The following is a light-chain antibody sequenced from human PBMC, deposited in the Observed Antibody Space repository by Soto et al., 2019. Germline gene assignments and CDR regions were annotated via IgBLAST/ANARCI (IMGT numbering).Light chain of an antibody. CDR2: WAS. CDR3: QQYYSTPPT. Sequence: DIVMTQSPDSLAVSLGERATINCKSSQSVLYSSNNKNYLAWYQQKPGQPPKLLIYWASTRESGVPDRFSGSGSGTDLTLTISSLQAEDVEVYYCQQYYSTPPTFGPGTKVDIK. CDR1: QSVLYSSNNKNY. V-gene: IGKV4-1*01. J-gene: IGKJ3*01.